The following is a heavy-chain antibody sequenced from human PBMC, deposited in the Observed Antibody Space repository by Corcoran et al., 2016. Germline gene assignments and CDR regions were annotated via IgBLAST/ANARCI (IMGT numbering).Heavy chain of an antibody. CDR2: ISAYNGNT. V-gene: IGHV1-18*01. Sequence: QVQLVQSGAEVKKPGASVKVSCKASGYTFTSYGISWVRQAPGQGLEWMGWISAYNGNTNYAQKLQGRVTMTTDTSTSTAYMELRSLRSDDTAVYYCARDGSLGGSTENYYYYYGMDVWGQGTTVTVSS. CDR3: ARDGSLGGSTENYYYYYGMDV. J-gene: IGHJ6*02. CDR1: GYTFTSYG. D-gene: IGHD1-26*01.